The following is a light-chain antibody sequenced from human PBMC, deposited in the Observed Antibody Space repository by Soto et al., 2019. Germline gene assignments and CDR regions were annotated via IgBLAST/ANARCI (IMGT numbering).Light chain of an antibody. CDR3: SSYTSSSTPYV. Sequence: QSVLTQPASVSGSPGQSITIYCTGTSSDVGGYNYVSWYQQHPGKAHKLMIYEVSNRPSGVSNRFSGSKSGNTASLTIAGLQAEDEADYYCSSYTSSSTPYVFGTGTKLTVL. V-gene: IGLV2-14*01. CDR1: SSDVGGYNY. J-gene: IGLJ1*01. CDR2: EVS.